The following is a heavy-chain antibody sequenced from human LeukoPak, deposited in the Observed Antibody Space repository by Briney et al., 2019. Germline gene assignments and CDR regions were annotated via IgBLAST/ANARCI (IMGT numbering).Heavy chain of an antibody. CDR3: ARARYSYGFDY. V-gene: IGHV1-2*02. D-gene: IGHD5-18*01. CDR1: GNTFTGSY. Sequence: ASVKVSCKASGNTFTGSYIHGLRKPPGQGLEWMGWINPNSGGTNYAQKFQGRVTMTRDTSISTAYMELSRLRSDDTAVYYCARARYSYGFDYWGQGTLVTVSS. J-gene: IGHJ4*02. CDR2: INPNSGGT.